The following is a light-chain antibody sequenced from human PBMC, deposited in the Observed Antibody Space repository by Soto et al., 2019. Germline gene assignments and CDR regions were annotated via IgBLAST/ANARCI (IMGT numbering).Light chain of an antibody. CDR1: QSVSSN. CDR2: GAY. V-gene: IGKV3-15*01. CDR3: QQYKNWPPIT. J-gene: IGKJ5*01. Sequence: EMVMSQSPATLSVSPGERATLSCSASQSVSSNLAWYQQRPGQPPRLIIFGAYARVADVPARFSGSVSGTEFTLTISSLQSEDCAVYYGQQYKNWPPITFGQGTQLEIK.